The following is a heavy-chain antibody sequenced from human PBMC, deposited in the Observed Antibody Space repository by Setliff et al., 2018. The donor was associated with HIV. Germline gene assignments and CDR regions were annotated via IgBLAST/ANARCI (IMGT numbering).Heavy chain of an antibody. J-gene: IGHJ2*01. CDR3: ARDRDTTIWYFDL. D-gene: IGHD5-12*01. Sequence: GGSLRLSCVASGFTFSTYAMAWVRQAPGKGLEWVSTISSGGDTYYGDSVKGRFTISRDNSKNTLYLQINSLRTEDTAVYYCARDRDTTIWYFDLWGRGTLVTSPQ. CDR2: ISSGGDT. CDR1: GFTFSTYA. V-gene: IGHV3-23*01.